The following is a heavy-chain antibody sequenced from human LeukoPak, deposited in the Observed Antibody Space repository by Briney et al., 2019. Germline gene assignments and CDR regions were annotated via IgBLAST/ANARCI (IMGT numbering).Heavy chain of an antibody. CDR2: INSDGSST. Sequence: GQSLRLSCAASGFTFSSYWMHWVRQAPEKGLVWVSRINSDGSSTTYTDSVKGRFTISRDNAKNTLCLQMNSLRAEDTAVYYCARSSPGIAVAGSGYWGQGTLVTVSS. J-gene: IGHJ4*02. CDR3: ARSSPGIAVAGSGY. CDR1: GFTFSSYW. D-gene: IGHD6-19*01. V-gene: IGHV3-74*01.